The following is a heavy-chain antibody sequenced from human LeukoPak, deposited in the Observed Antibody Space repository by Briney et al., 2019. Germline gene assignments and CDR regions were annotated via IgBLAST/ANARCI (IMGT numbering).Heavy chain of an antibody. J-gene: IGHJ4*02. D-gene: IGHD2-15*01. Sequence: GGSLRLSCAASGFTFSSYGMHWIRQAPGKGLEWVAVIWYDGSNKYYADSVKGRFTISRDNSKNTLYLQMNSLRAEDTAVYYCARDCSGGSCYSFDYWGQGTLVTVSS. CDR2: IWYDGSNK. CDR3: ARDCSGGSCYSFDY. V-gene: IGHV3-33*01. CDR1: GFTFSSYG.